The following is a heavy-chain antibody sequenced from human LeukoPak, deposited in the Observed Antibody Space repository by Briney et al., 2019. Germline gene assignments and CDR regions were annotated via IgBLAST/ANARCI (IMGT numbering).Heavy chain of an antibody. D-gene: IGHD1-14*01. V-gene: IGHV3-48*03. CDR2: IGSGGITI. CDR3: ARGGRTSYYFDS. CDR1: GFIFSTYE. Sequence: PGGSLRLSCAASGFIFSTYEMNWVRQAPGKGLEWVSYIGSGGITINYADSVRGRFTISRDNTKNSLYLQMNSLRAEDTAVYYCARGGRTSYYFDSWGQGTLVTVSS. J-gene: IGHJ4*02.